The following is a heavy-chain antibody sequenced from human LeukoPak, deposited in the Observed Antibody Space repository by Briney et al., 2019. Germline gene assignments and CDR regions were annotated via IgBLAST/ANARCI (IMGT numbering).Heavy chain of an antibody. J-gene: IGHJ4*02. CDR2: IYYSGST. CDR3: ARSGYDGYFDS. CDR1: GGSITSGGYY. Sequence: SQRLSLACTVAGGSITSGGYYWSWLRQHPGNGLEGIGYIYYSGSTYYNPSLKSRVTISVDTSKNQFSLKLSSVTAADTAVYYCARSGYDGYFDSWGQGTLVTVSS. V-gene: IGHV4-31*03. D-gene: IGHD5-12*01.